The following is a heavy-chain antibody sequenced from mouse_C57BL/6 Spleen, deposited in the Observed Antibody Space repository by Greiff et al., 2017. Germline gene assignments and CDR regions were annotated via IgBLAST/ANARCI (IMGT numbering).Heavy chain of an antibody. V-gene: IGHV1-82*01. Sequence: QVQLQQSGPELVKPGASVKISCKASGYAFSSSWMNWVKQRPGKGLEWIGRIYPGDGDTNYKGKFEGKATLTADKSSSSAYMQLSSLTAEDSAVYFCARGGLLPFGYWGQGTTLTVSS. CDR3: ARGGLLPFGY. J-gene: IGHJ2*01. CDR1: GYAFSSSW. D-gene: IGHD2-3*01. CDR2: IYPGDGDT.